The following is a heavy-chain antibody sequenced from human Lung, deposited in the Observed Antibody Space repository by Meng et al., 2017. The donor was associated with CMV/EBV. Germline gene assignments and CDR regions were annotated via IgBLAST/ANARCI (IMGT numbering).Heavy chain of an antibody. CDR1: GGSISSSNL. CDR2: IYHSGST. Sequence: QVQLQESGPGLVKPSGTLSLTCAVPGGSISSSNLWTWVRQVPGKGLEWIGEIYHSGSTNYNPSLKSRVTISVDKFKNQFSLKLGSVTAADTAVYYCARIERRRILKYCGSDCSTTDYWGQGTLVTVSS. J-gene: IGHJ4*02. V-gene: IGHV4-4*02. CDR3: ARIERRRILKYCGSDCSTTDY. D-gene: IGHD2-21*02.